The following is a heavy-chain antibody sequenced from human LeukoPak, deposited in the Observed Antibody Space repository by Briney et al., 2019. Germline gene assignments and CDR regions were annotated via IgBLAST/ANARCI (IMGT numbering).Heavy chain of an antibody. CDR1: GFTFRLYA. CDR3: ATYKASSWYRFAY. D-gene: IGHD6-13*01. V-gene: IGHV3-23*01. Sequence: GGSLRLSCAASGFTFRLYAMSWVRQAPGKGLEWVSSTSNSDFSTYYADSVKGRFTISRDNSKDTLYLQMNSLRAEDTAVYYCATYKASSWYRFAYWGQGTLVTVSS. CDR2: TSNSDFST. J-gene: IGHJ4*02.